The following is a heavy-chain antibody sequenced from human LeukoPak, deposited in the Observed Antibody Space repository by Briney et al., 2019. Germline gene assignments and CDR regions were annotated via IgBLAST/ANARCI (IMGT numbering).Heavy chain of an antibody. CDR2: IWYDGSNK. CDR3: ARDRCSSTSCYYYYGMDV. V-gene: IGHV3-33*01. J-gene: IGHJ6*04. CDR1: EFTFSSYG. D-gene: IGHD2-2*01. Sequence: PGGSLRLSCAASEFTFSSYGMHWVRQAPGKGLEWVAVIWYDGSNKYYADSVKGRFTISRDNSKNTLYLQMNSLRAEDTAVYYCARDRCSSTSCYYYYGMDVWGKGTTVTVSS.